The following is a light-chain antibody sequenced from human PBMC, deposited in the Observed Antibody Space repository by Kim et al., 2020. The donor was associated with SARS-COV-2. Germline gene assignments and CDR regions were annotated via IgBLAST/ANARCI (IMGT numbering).Light chain of an antibody. V-gene: IGKV3-11*01. Sequence: EIVLTQSPAALSLSPGERATLSCRASQTIYRYLAWYQQKPGQAPRLLIFDASNRATGIPARFSGSGSGTDFTLTITTVEPEDSAIYYCQQRSSWPPITFGPGTRLEIK. CDR3: QQRSSWPPIT. CDR1: QTIYRY. J-gene: IGKJ5*01. CDR2: DAS.